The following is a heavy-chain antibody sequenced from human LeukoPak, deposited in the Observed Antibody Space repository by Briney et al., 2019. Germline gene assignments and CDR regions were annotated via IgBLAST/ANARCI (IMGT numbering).Heavy chain of an antibody. J-gene: IGHJ5*02. CDR1: GGSFSGYY. CDR2: INHSGST. V-gene: IGHV4-34*01. D-gene: IGHD3-9*01. CDR3: ARDDILTGYPSNGFDP. Sequence: SETLSLTCAVYGGSFSGYYWSWIRQPPGKGLEWIGEINHSGSTNYNPSLKSRVTISVDTSKNQFSLKLSSVTAADTAVYYCARDDILTGYPSNGFDPWGQGTLVTVSS.